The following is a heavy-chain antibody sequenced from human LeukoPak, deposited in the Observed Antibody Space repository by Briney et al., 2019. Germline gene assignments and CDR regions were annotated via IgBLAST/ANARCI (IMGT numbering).Heavy chain of an antibody. J-gene: IGHJ4*02. CDR3: ARSTEWFADY. CDR2: ITSDSNTI. Sequence: GGSLRLSCAASGFNFNVYSMNWVRQAPGKGLDWISYITSDSNTIYYADSVRGRFTISRDNAKKSVYLELSNLRVDDTAMYYCARSTEWFADYWGQGTLVTVSS. V-gene: IGHV3-48*01. CDR1: GFNFNVYS. D-gene: IGHD3-3*01.